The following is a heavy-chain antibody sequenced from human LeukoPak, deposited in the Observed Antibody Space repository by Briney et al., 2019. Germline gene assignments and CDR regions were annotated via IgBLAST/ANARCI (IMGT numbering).Heavy chain of an antibody. D-gene: IGHD3-3*01. CDR2: INHSGST. J-gene: IGHJ4*02. CDR3: AGDEYYDFWSGYYNKPH. Sequence: SETLSLTCAVYGGSFSGYYWSWIRQPPGKGLEWIGEINHSGSTNYNPSLKSRVTMSVDTSKNQFSLKLSSVTAADTAVYYCAGDEYYDFWSGYYNKPHWGQGTLVTVSS. V-gene: IGHV4-34*01. CDR1: GGSFSGYY.